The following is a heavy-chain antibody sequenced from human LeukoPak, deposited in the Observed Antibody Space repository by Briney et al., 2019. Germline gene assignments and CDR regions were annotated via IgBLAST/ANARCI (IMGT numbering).Heavy chain of an antibody. CDR2: INHSGST. CDR1: GGSFSGYY. V-gene: IGHV4-34*01. CDR3: ARGPYYDFWSAPRGVFDY. J-gene: IGHJ4*02. Sequence: SETLSLTCAVYGGSFSGYYWSWIRQPPGKGLEWIGEINHSGSTNYNPSLKSRVTISVDTSKNQFSLKLSSVTAADTAVYYCARGPYYDFWSAPRGVFDYWGQGTLVTVSS. D-gene: IGHD3-3*01.